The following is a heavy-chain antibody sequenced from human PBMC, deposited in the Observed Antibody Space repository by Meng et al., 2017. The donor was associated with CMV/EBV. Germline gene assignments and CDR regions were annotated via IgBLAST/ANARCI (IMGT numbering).Heavy chain of an antibody. CDR3: ARDYSGIAARPGFDP. CDR1: GGTFSSYA. J-gene: IGHJ5*02. D-gene: IGHD6-6*01. Sequence: QVQRVQSGAEVKKPGSSVKGSCKASGGTFSSYAISWVRQAPGQGLEWMGGIIPIFGTANYAQKFQGRVTITADESTSTAYMELSSLRSEDTAVYYCARDYSGIAARPGFDPWGQGTLVTVSS. V-gene: IGHV1-69*12. CDR2: IIPIFGTA.